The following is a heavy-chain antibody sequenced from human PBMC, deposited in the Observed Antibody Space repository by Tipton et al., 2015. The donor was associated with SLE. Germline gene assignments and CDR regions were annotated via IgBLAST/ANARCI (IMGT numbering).Heavy chain of an antibody. CDR1: GGSFSGYY. V-gene: IGHV4-34*01. J-gene: IGHJ3*02. Sequence: LRLSCAVYGGSFSGYYWSWIRQPPGKGLEWIGEINHSGSTNYNPSLKSRVTISVDTSKNQFSLKLSSVTAADTAVYYCARDALLNAFDIWGQGTMVTVSS. CDR2: INHSGST. CDR3: ARDALLNAFDI.